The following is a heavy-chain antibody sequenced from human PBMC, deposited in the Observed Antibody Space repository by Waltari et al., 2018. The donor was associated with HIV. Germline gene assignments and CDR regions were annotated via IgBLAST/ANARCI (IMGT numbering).Heavy chain of an antibody. Sequence: QVQLQDSGPGLVKPSQTLSLTCTVSGGSISSGRYYWSWIRQPAGKGLEWIGRIYTSGSTNYNPSLKSRVTISVDTSKNQFSLKLSSVTAADTAVYYCARYYCSGGSCSDYWGQGTLVTVSS. CDR1: GGSISSGRYY. V-gene: IGHV4-61*02. CDR3: ARYYCSGGSCSDY. J-gene: IGHJ4*02. D-gene: IGHD2-15*01. CDR2: IYTSGST.